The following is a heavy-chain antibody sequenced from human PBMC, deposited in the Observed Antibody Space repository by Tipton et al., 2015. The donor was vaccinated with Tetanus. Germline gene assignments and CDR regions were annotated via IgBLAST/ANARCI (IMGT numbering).Heavy chain of an antibody. CDR3: ARDDYYDGRGLYYYGLDV. V-gene: IGHV1-46*01. J-gene: IGHJ6*02. CDR2: VNPRGVGT. CDR1: GYTFTNYY. D-gene: IGHD3-22*01. Sequence: SGPEVKKPGASVKVSCKASGYTFTNYYIHWVRQAPGQGLEWMGIVNPRGVGTNYAQKFLGRVTMTRDTSTNTVYMEVSSLKSEDTAVYYCARDDYYDGRGLYYYGLDVWGQGTTVTVSS.